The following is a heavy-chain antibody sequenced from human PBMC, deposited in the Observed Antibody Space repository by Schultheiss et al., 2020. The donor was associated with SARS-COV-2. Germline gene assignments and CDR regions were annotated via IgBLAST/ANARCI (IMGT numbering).Heavy chain of an antibody. J-gene: IGHJ4*02. Sequence: SETLSLTCTVSGGSISSYYWSWIRQPPGKGLEWIGYIYYSGSTNYNPSLKSRVTITVDTSKNQFPLRLSSVTAADTSVYYCASPNSSGYYALDYWGQGTLVTVSS. CDR2: IYYSGST. D-gene: IGHD3-22*01. CDR1: GGSISSYY. V-gene: IGHV4-59*08. CDR3: ASPNSSGYYALDY.